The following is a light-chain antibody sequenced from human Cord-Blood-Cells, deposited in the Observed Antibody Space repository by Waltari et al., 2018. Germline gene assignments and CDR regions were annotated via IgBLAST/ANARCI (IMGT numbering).Light chain of an antibody. Sequence: QAVLTQPSSLSASPGASASLTCTLRSGINVGTYRIYWYQQKPGSPPQYLLRYKSDSDKQQGSGFPSRFSGSKDASANAGILLISGLQSEDEADYYCMIWHSSFWVFGGGTKLTVL. V-gene: IGLV5-45*02. J-gene: IGLJ3*02. CDR2: YKSDSDK. CDR1: SGINVGTYR. CDR3: MIWHSSFWV.